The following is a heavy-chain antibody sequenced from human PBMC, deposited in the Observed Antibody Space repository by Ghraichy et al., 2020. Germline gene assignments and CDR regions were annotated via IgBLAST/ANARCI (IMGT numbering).Heavy chain of an antibody. V-gene: IGHV3-48*02. Sequence: GGSLRLSCAASGFTFSDCSMNCVRQSPGKGLEWVSYISSSSSTIYYADSVKGRFTISRDNAKNSLYLQMNSLRDDDTAVYYCVKDVCRLFRNLDSWGQGTLVTVSS. J-gene: IGHJ4*02. CDR3: VKDVCRLFRNLDS. CDR2: ISSSSSTI. CDR1: GFTFSDCS. D-gene: IGHD2-21*01.